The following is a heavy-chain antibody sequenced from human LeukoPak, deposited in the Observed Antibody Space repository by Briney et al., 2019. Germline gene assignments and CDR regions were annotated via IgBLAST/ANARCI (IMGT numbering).Heavy chain of an antibody. J-gene: IGHJ4*02. CDR1: GFTVSSNY. D-gene: IGHD3-22*01. Sequence: GGSLRLSCAASGFTVSSNYMSWVRQAPGRGLEWVSVIYSGGSTYYADSVKGRFTISRDNSKNTLYLQMNSLRAEDTAVYFCARDEYYYDVSSYHYCFDYWGQGTLVTVSS. CDR2: IYSGGST. V-gene: IGHV3-66*01. CDR3: ARDEYYYDVSSYHYCFDY.